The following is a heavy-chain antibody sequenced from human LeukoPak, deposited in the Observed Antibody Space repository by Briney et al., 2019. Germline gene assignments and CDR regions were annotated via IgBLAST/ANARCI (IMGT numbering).Heavy chain of an antibody. V-gene: IGHV3-21*01. J-gene: IGHJ4*02. CDR3: ARDPATLGLSLDY. D-gene: IGHD3-22*01. Sequence: GGSLRLSCAASGFTFSRYSMNWVRQAPGKGLEWVSSISSSSSYIYYADSVKGRFTISRDNAKNSLYLQMNSLRAEDTAVYYCARDPATLGLSLDYWGQGTLVTVSS. CDR1: GFTFSRYS. CDR2: ISSSSSYI.